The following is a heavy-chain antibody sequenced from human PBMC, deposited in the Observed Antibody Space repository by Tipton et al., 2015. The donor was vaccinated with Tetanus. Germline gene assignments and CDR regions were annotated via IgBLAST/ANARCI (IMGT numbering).Heavy chain of an antibody. J-gene: IGHJ4*02. CDR2: ISYKGST. Sequence: TLSLTCIVSGGSISSSSYYWGWIRQPPGKGLEWIGSISYKGSTYYNPSLKSRVTMSVDTSKNQFSLRLRSVTAADTAVFYCAGLYYYDSARYPLYWGQGTLVTVSS. V-gene: IGHV4-39*01. D-gene: IGHD3-10*01. CDR1: GGSISSSSYY. CDR3: AGLYYYDSARYPLY.